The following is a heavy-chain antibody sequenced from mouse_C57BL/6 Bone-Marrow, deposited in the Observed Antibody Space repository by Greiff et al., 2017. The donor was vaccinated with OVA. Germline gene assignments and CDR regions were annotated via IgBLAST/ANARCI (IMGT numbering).Heavy chain of an antibody. CDR3: ARHDRGRYAMDY. CDR1: GYTFTEYT. Sequence: QVQLQQSGAELVKPGASVKLSCKASGYTFTEYTIPWVKQRPGQGLEWIGWIYPGSGSTKYNQKFKDKATLTVDKSSSTVYMQLSRLTAEDSAVFACARHDRGRYAMDYWGQGTSVTVSS. CDR2: IYPGSGST. D-gene: IGHD3-3*01. V-gene: IGHV1-62-2*01. J-gene: IGHJ4*01.